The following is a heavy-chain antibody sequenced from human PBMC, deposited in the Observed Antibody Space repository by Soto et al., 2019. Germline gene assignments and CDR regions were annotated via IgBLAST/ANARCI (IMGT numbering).Heavy chain of an antibody. D-gene: IGHD1-20*01. J-gene: IGHJ2*01. Sequence: QLQLQESGPGLVKPSETLSLTCTVSDGSISSYYWSWIRQPPGKGLEWIGYVYSNGDTSFNPSLKRRVTISVDTSRTRFSLRLNSVTAADTAVYYCARRITGEPHFELWGRGTLVTVSS. CDR3: ARRITGEPHFEL. CDR1: DGSISSYY. V-gene: IGHV4-59*12. CDR2: VYSNGDT.